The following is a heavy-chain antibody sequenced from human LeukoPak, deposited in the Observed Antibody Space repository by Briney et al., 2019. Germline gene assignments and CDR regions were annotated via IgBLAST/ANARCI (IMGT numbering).Heavy chain of an antibody. J-gene: IGHJ3*02. CDR1: GFTFSNYW. V-gene: IGHV3-74*01. CDR2: INTDGSST. Sequence: PGGSLRLSCAASGFTFSNYWMHWVRQAPGKGLVWVSRINTDGSSTSYVDSVKGRFTISRDNSKNTLYLQMNSLRAEDTAVYYCAKGGHQLLGKHAFDIWGQGTMVTVSS. CDR3: AKGGHQLLGKHAFDI. D-gene: IGHD2-2*01.